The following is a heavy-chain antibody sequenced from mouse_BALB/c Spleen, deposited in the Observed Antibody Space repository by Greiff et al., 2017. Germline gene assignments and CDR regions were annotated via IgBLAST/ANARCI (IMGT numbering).Heavy chain of an antibody. J-gene: IGHJ4*01. V-gene: IGHV14-3*02. CDR1: GFNIKDTY. CDR2: IDPANGNT. CDR3: ARSPHYYGSSFYAMDY. D-gene: IGHD1-1*01. Sequence: VHVKQSGAELVKPGASVKLSCTASGFNIKDTYMHWVKQRPEQGLEWIGRIDPANGNTKYDPKFQGKATITADTSSNTAYLQLSSLTSEDTAVYYCARSPHYYGSSFYAMDYWGQGTSVTVSS.